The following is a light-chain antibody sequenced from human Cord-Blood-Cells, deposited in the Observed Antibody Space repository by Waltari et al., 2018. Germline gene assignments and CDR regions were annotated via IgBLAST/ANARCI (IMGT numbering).Light chain of an antibody. Sequence: QSALTQPASVSGSPGQSITISCTGTSSDVGSYNPVSWYQQHPGKAPKLMIYEGSKRTSGVSNRFSGSKSGNTASLTISGLQAEDEADYYCCSYAGSSTLVFGGGTKLTVL. V-gene: IGLV2-23*01. CDR2: EGS. J-gene: IGLJ2*01. CDR3: CSYAGSSTLV. CDR1: SSDVGSYNP.